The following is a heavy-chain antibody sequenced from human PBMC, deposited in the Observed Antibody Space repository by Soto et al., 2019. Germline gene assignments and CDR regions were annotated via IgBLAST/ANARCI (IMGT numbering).Heavy chain of an antibody. D-gene: IGHD3-3*01. CDR1: GFIFSSYG. V-gene: IGHV3-30*03. CDR3: ARGRAGFFWSGRDDNWFDP. CDR2: ISYDGSNK. Sequence: QVQLVESGGGVVQPGRSLRLSCAASGFIFSSYGINWVRQAPGKGLEWVAVISYDGSNKYYAESVKGRFTISRDNSKNTLYLQMNSLRAEDTAVYYCARGRAGFFWSGRDDNWFDPWGQGTLVTVSS. J-gene: IGHJ5*02.